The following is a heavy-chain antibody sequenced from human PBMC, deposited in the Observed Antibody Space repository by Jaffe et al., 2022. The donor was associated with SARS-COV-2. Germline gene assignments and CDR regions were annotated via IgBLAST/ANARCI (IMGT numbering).Heavy chain of an antibody. D-gene: IGHD2-21*01. Sequence: EVQLVESGGGLVKPGGSLRLSCAASGFTFSSYSMNWVRQAPGKGLEWVSSISSSSSYIYYADSVKGRFTISRDNAKNSLYLQMNSLRAEDTAVYYCARDDSDGYNPDYYYYGMDVWGQGTTVTVSS. V-gene: IGHV3-21*01. J-gene: IGHJ6*02. CDR1: GFTFSSYS. CDR2: ISSSSSYI. CDR3: ARDDSDGYNPDYYYYGMDV.